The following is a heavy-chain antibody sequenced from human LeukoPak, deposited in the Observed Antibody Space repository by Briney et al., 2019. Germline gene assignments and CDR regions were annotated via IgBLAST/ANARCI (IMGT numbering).Heavy chain of an antibody. Sequence: PSETLSLTCTVSGGSISSGSYYWSWIRQPPGKGLEWIGYIYYSGSTNYNPSLKSRVTISVDTSKNQFSLKLSSVTAADTAVYYCVRAVGYYYYMDVWGKGTTVTISS. CDR3: VRAVGYYYYMDV. V-gene: IGHV4-61*01. CDR1: GGSISSGSYY. CDR2: IYYSGST. D-gene: IGHD4-23*01. J-gene: IGHJ6*03.